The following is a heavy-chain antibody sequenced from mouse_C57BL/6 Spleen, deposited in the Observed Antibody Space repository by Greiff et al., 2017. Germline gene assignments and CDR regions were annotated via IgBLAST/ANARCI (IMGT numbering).Heavy chain of an antibody. CDR3: ARSSHYGHYFDY. J-gene: IGHJ2*01. Sequence: EVQLQQSGPELVKPGASVKISCKASGYTFTDYYMNWVKQSHGKSLEWIGDINPNNGGTSYNQKFKGKATLTVDKSSSTAYMELRSLTSEDSAVYYCARSSHYGHYFDYWGQGTTLTVSS. CDR1: GYTFTDYY. V-gene: IGHV1-26*01. CDR2: INPNNGGT. D-gene: IGHD1-1*01.